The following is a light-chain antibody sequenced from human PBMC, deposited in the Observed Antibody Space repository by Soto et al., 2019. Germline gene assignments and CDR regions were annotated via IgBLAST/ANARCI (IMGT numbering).Light chain of an antibody. CDR3: QQHSHWPPWT. CDR1: QSVSSDY. CDR2: ETS. Sequence: ENVLTQSPGTLSLSPGDRDTLSCRASQSVSSDYLAWYQQKPGQPPRLLIYETSTRAIGIPDRFSGSGSGTEFTLTISRLQPEDFAVYYCQQHSHWPPWTVGKGTKVDIK. J-gene: IGKJ1*01. V-gene: IGKV3D-20*02.